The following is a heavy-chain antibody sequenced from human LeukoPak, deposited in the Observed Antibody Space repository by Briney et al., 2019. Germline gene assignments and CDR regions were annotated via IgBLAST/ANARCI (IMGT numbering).Heavy chain of an antibody. CDR3: ARGSNKDDFWSGSYYGMDV. CDR1: GLTFSSHW. Sequence: GGSLRLSGEAPGLTFSSHWLHGAGKPPGKGLVWFSRITNVGSSTTYADSVKGRFTISRDNAKNSLYLQMNSLRAEDTAVYYCARGSNKDDFWSGSYYGMDVWGQGTTVTVSS. CDR2: ITNVGSST. V-gene: IGHV3-74*01. J-gene: IGHJ6*02. D-gene: IGHD3-3*01.